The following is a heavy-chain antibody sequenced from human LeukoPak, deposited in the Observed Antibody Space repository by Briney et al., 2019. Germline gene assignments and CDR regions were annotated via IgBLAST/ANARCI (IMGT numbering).Heavy chain of an antibody. J-gene: IGHJ4*02. CDR2: IYHSGST. Sequence: SETLSLTCTVSGGSISSGGYYWSWIRQPPGKGLEWIGYIYHSGSTYYNPSLKSRVTISVDTSKNQFSLKLSSVTAADTAVYYCAASPPRYSSSSPWVYWGQGTLVTVSS. V-gene: IGHV4-30-2*02. CDR3: AASPPRYSSSSPWVY. D-gene: IGHD6-6*01. CDR1: GGSISSGGYY.